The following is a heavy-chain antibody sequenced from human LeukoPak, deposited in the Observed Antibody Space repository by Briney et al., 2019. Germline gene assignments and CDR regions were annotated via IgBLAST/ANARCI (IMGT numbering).Heavy chain of an antibody. D-gene: IGHD3-10*01. Sequence: GGSLRLSCEASGFTFDVYGMSWVRQRPGRGLEWVSGINRNGGSTDYADSVKGRFTISRDNAKNSHFLQMNSLRVEDTALYYCARGFRNGPFDCWGQGTLVTVSS. V-gene: IGHV3-20*04. CDR3: ARGFRNGPFDC. J-gene: IGHJ4*02. CDR1: GFTFDVYG. CDR2: INRNGGST.